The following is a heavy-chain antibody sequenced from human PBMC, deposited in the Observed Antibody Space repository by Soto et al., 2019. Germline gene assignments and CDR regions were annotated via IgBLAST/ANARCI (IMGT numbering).Heavy chain of an antibody. J-gene: IGHJ4*02. CDR1: GFTFSSYA. D-gene: IGHD4-17*01. V-gene: IGHV3-30-3*01. CDR2: ISYDGSNK. CDR3: ARAGGLRDPYFDY. Sequence: PVGSLRLSCSASGFTFSSYAMHWVRQAPGKGLEWVAVISYDGSNKYYADSVKGRFTISRDNSKNTLYLQMNSLRAKDTAVYYCARAGGLRDPYFDYWGQGTLVTVSS.